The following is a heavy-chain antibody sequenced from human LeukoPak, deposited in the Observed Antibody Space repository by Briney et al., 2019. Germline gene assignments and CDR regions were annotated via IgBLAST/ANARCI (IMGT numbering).Heavy chain of an antibody. V-gene: IGHV4-39*01. Sequence: SETLSLTCIVSGGSISSSSYYWGWIRQPPGKGLEWIGSIYYSGSTYYNPSLKSRVTISVDTSKNQFSLKLSSVTAADTAIYYCATRNWNYGHFDYWGQGTLVTVSS. CDR2: IYYSGST. J-gene: IGHJ4*02. D-gene: IGHD1-7*01. CDR1: GGSISSSSYY. CDR3: ATRNWNYGHFDY.